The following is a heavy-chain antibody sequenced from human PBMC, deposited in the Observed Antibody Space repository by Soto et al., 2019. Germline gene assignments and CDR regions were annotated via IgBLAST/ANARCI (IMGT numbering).Heavy chain of an antibody. V-gene: IGHV1-46*03. CDR3: ARGDYYDSSGYYAPSPYYYYGMDV. CDR2: ISPSGGST. J-gene: IGHJ6*02. Sequence: ASVQVSCKATGYTFTSYHMHCVRQAPGQGLEWMGIISPSGGSTTSAQKFQGRVTMTRDTSTSTVYMDLSSLRSEDAAVYYCARGDYYDSSGYYAPSPYYYYGMDVWGQGTTVTVSS. CDR1: GYTFTSYH. D-gene: IGHD3-22*01.